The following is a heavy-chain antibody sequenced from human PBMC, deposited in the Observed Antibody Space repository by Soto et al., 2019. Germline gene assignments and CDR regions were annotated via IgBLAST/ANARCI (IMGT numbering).Heavy chain of an antibody. D-gene: IGHD4-17*01. V-gene: IGHV3-33*01. J-gene: IGHJ4*02. CDR1: GFTFSSYG. CDR2: IWYDGSNK. Sequence: QVQLVESGGGVVQPGRSLRLSCAASGFTFSSYGMHWVRQAPGKGLEWVAVIWYDGSNKYYADSVKGRFTISRDNSKNTLYLQMNSLRAEDTAVYYCASESRYGDYVPYFDYWGQGTLVTVSS. CDR3: ASESRYGDYVPYFDY.